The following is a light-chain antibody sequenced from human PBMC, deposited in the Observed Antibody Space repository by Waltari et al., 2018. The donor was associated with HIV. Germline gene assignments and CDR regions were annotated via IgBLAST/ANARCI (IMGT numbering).Light chain of an antibody. CDR1: SSDVGGYNY. CDR2: EVS. V-gene: IGLV2-14*01. CDR3: SSYTSSSTPVV. Sequence: QSALTQPASVSGSPGQSITISCTGTSSDVGGYNYVSWYQQHPGKAPKLMIYEVSNRPAGVSTRCSGSKSGNTASLTISGLQAEDEADYYCSSYTSSSTPVVFGGGTKLTVL. J-gene: IGLJ2*01.